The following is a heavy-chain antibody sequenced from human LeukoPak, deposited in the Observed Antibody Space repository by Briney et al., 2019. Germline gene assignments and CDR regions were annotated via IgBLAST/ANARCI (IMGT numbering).Heavy chain of an antibody. J-gene: IGHJ4*02. Sequence: GGSLRLSCAASGFTFSSYGMHWVRQAPGKGLEWVAFIRYDGSNKYYADSVKGRFTISRDNSKNTLYLQMNSLRAEDTALYYCARGDWGMYYFDYWGQGVLVTVSS. CDR3: ARGDWGMYYFDY. CDR1: GFTFSSYG. D-gene: IGHD7-27*01. V-gene: IGHV3-30*02. CDR2: IRYDGSNK.